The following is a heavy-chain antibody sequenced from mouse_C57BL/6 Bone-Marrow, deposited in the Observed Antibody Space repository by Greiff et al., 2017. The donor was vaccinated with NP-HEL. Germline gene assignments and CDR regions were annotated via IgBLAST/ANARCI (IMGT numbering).Heavy chain of an antibody. CDR2: IDPSDSET. D-gene: IGHD2-1*01. CDR3: ESGIYYGTSFAY. CDR1: GYTFTSYW. Sequence: VQLQQPGAELVRPGSSVKLSCKASGYTFTSYWMHWVKQRPIQGLEWIGNIDPSDSETHYNQKFKDKATLTVDKSSITAYMQLSSLTAEDSAVYYCESGIYYGTSFAYWGQGTLVTVSA. J-gene: IGHJ3*01. V-gene: IGHV1-52*01.